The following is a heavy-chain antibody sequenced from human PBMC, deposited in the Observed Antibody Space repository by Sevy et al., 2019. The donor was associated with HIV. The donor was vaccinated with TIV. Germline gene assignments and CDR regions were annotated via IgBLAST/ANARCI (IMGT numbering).Heavy chain of an antibody. CDR3: ARERLEGGSSWYFFDY. D-gene: IGHD6-13*01. Sequence: GGSLRLSCAASGFTVSSNYMSWVRQAPGKGLEWVSVIYSGGSTYYADSVKGRFTISRDNSKNTLYLQMNSLRAEDTAGYYCARERLEGGSSWYFFDYWGQGTLVTVSS. CDR1: GFTVSSNY. J-gene: IGHJ4*02. V-gene: IGHV3-53*01. CDR2: IYSGGST.